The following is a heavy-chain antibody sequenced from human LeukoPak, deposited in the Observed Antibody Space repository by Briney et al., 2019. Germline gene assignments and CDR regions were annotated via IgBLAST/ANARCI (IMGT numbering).Heavy chain of an antibody. CDR3: KRDGYGNWFDP. CDR1: GFTFSSYW. CDR2: IKQDGSEK. Sequence: GGSLRLSCAASGFTFSSYWMSWVRQAPGKGLEWVANIKQDGSEKYYVDSVKGRFTISRDNAKNSLYLQMNSLRAEDTAVYYCKRDGYGNWFDPWGQGTLVTVSS. J-gene: IGHJ5*02. D-gene: IGHD5-12*01. V-gene: IGHV3-7*01.